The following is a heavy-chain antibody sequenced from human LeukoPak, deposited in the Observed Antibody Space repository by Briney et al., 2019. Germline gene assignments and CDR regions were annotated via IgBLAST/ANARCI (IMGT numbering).Heavy chain of an antibody. CDR2: ISAYNGNT. V-gene: IGHV1-18*01. J-gene: IGHJ4*02. D-gene: IGHD1-26*01. Sequence: ASVKVSCKASGYTFTSYGISWVRQAPGQGLEWMGWISAYNGNTNYAQKFQGRVTITADKSTSTAYMELSSLRSEDTAVYYCAGFGSGSFYWGQGTLVTVSS. CDR1: GYTFTSYG. CDR3: AGFGSGSFY.